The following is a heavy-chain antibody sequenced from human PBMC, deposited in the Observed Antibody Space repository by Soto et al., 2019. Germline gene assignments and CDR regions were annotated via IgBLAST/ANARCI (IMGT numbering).Heavy chain of an antibody. CDR3: AKGPRYTSSWYDY. Sequence: GGSLRLSCAASGFTFSSYAMSWVRQAPGKGLEWVSAISGSGGSTYYADSVKGRFTISRDNSKNALYLQMNSLRAEDTAVYFCAKGPRYTSSWYDYWGRGTLVTVSS. J-gene: IGHJ4*02. CDR2: ISGSGGST. CDR1: GFTFSSYA. V-gene: IGHV3-23*01. D-gene: IGHD6-13*01.